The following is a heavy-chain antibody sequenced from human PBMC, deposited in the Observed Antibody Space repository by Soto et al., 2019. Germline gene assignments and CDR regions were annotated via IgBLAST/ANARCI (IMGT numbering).Heavy chain of an antibody. J-gene: IGHJ5*02. CDR3: ARDLVVVVPAGTYNWFDP. CDR2: TYYRSKWYN. Sequence: SQTLSLTCAISGDSVSSNSAAWNWIRQSPSRGLEWLGRTYYRSKWYNDYAVSVKSRITINPDTSKNQFSLQLNSLTPEDTAVYYCARDLVVVVPAGTYNWFDPWGQGTLVTVSS. V-gene: IGHV6-1*01. CDR1: GDSVSSNSAA. D-gene: IGHD2-2*01.